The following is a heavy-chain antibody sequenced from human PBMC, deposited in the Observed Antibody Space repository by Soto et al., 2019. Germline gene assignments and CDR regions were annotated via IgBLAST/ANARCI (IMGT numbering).Heavy chain of an antibody. D-gene: IGHD3-3*01. V-gene: IGHV3-11*01. CDR1: GFTFSDYY. CDR3: ARARGFWIGSYTRIQDYYMVV. J-gene: IGHJ6*03. Sequence: QVQLVESGGGLVKPGGSLRLSCAGSGFTFSDYYINWIRQAPGQWLEWGSYVSTRGSTVYYADSVEGRFTLFRDNAENSLYLPMNSLRPEDTAIYYCARARGFWIGSYTRIQDYYMVVWGKGTAVTVFS. CDR2: VSTRGSTV.